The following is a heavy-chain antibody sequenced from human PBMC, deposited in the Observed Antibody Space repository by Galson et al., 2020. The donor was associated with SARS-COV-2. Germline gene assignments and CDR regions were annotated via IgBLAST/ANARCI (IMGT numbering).Heavy chain of an antibody. Sequence: SETLSLTCTVSGGSISSGGYYWSWIRQHPGKGLEWIGYIYYSGSTYYNPSLKSRVTILVDTSKNQFSLKLSSVTAADTAVYYCARVIRDRYYDSSGYYFTEDYFDYWGQGTLVTVSS. CDR2: IYYSGST. D-gene: IGHD3-22*01. V-gene: IGHV4-31*03. CDR1: GGSISSGGYY. CDR3: ARVIRDRYYDSSGYYFTEDYFDY. J-gene: IGHJ4*02.